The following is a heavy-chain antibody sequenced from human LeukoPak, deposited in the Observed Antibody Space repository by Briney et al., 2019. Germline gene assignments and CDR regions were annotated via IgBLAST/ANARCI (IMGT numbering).Heavy chain of an antibody. CDR1: GFTVSSNY. D-gene: IGHD1-7*01. V-gene: IGHV3-66*01. J-gene: IGHJ4*02. CDR3: ARGELISFFDY. Sequence: GGSLRLSCAASGFTVSSNYMSWVRQAPGKGLEWVSVLYTGGSTYYADSVKGRFTISRDNSKNTLYLQMNYLRVEDTAVYYCARGELISFFDYWGQGTLVTVSS. CDR2: LYTGGST.